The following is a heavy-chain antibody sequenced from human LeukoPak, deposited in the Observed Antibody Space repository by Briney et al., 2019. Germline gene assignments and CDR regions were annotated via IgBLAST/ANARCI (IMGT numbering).Heavy chain of an antibody. CDR1: GFTFSSYD. D-gene: IGHD1-26*01. V-gene: IGHV3-13*01. J-gene: IGHJ4*02. CDR2: IGTAGDT. CDR3: ARAYSGSYRFDY. Sequence: GGSLRLSCAASGFTFSSYDMHWVRQATGKGLEWVSAIGTAGDTYYPGSVKGRFTISRENAKNSLYLQMNSLRAGDTAVYYCARAYSGSYRFDYLGQGTLVTVSS.